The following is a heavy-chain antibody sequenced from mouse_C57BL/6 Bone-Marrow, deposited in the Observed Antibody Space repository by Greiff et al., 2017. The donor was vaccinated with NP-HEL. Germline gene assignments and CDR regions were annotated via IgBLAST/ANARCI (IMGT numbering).Heavy chain of an antibody. J-gene: IGHJ3*01. CDR3: ARAWDGFAY. CDR2: ISYDGSN. Sequence: EVQLQESGPGLVKPSQSLSLTCSVTAYSITSGYYWNWIRQFPGNKLEWMGYISYDGSNNYNPSLKNRISITRDTSKNQFFLKLNSVTTEDTATYYCARAWDGFAYWGQGTLVTVSA. CDR1: AYSITSGYY. D-gene: IGHD4-1*01. V-gene: IGHV3-6*01.